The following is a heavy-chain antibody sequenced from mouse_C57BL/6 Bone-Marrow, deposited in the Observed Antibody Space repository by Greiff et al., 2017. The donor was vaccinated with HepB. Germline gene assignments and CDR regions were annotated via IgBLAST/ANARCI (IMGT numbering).Heavy chain of an antibody. Sequence: EVQLVESGGGLVQPKGSLKLSCAASGFSFNTYAMNWVRQAPGKGLEWVARIRSKSNNYATYYADSVKDRFTISRDDSESMLYLQMNNLKTEDTAMYYCVRRGDYSNYGFAYWGQGTLVTVSA. V-gene: IGHV10-1*01. CDR1: GFSFNTYA. CDR2: IRSKSNNYAT. J-gene: IGHJ3*01. CDR3: VRRGDYSNYGFAY. D-gene: IGHD2-5*01.